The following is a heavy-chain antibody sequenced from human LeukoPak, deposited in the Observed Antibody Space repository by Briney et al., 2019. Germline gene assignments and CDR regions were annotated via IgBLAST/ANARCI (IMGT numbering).Heavy chain of an antibody. V-gene: IGHV3-30-3*01. CDR1: GFTFSNYA. Sequence: GGSLRLSCAASGFTFSNYAMHWVRQAPGKGLEWVAIISYDGSYKYYADSVKGRFTISRDNSKNTLYLQMNSLRAEDTAVYYCASLLSGYSGYDRNYCRGGSCYSSYWGQGTLVTVSS. J-gene: IGHJ4*02. CDR3: ASLLSGYSGYDRNYCRGGSCYSSY. CDR2: ISYDGSYK. D-gene: IGHD2-15*01.